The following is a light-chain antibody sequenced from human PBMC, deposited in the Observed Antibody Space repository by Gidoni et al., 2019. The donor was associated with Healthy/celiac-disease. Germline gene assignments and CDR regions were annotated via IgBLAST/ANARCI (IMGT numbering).Light chain of an antibody. CDR2: GAS. J-gene: IGKJ2*01. CDR1: QSVSSN. V-gene: IGKV3-15*01. CDR3: QQYNNWPPYT. Sequence: EIVMPQSPATLSVSPGERATLSCRASQSVSSNLAWYQQKPGQAPRLLIYGASTRATGIPARFRGRGSGTEFTLTISSLQSEDCAVYYCQQYNNWPPYTFGQGTKLEIK.